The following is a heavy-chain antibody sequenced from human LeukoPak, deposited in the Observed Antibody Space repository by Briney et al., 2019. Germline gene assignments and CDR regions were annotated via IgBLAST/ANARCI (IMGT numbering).Heavy chain of an antibody. CDR1: GYRFTSYD. CDR3: ASGEYCSSTSCSPRIDAFDI. CDR2: IKPSGGST. D-gene: IGHD2-2*01. V-gene: IGHV1-46*01. Sequence: ASVKVSCKASGYRFTSYDMHWVRQAPGQGLEWMGIIKPSGGSTSYAQKFQGRVTMTRDTSTSTVYMELSSLRSEDTAVYYCASGEYCSSTSCSPRIDAFDIWGQGTMVTVSS. J-gene: IGHJ3*02.